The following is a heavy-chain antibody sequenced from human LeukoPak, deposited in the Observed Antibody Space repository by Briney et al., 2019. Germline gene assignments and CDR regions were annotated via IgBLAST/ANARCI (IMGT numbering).Heavy chain of an antibody. V-gene: IGHV1-3*02. CDR3: AASQIWGGYYYDLGNFDY. CDR2: SNAGNGNT. Sequence: ASVKVSCKASGYTFTSYAMHWVRQAPGQRLEWMGWSNAGNGNTKYSQEFQGRVTITRDTSASTAYMELSSLRSEDTAVYYCAASQIWGGYYYDLGNFDYWGQGTLVTVSS. D-gene: IGHD3-22*01. J-gene: IGHJ4*02. CDR1: GYTFTSYA.